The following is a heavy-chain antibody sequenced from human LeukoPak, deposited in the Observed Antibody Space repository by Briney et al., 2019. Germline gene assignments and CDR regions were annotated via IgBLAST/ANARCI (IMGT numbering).Heavy chain of an antibody. CDR1: GFTFDDYA. J-gene: IGHJ4*02. CDR2: ISWNSGSI. V-gene: IGHV3-9*01. CDR3: AKDIGERNDY. Sequence: GGSLGLSCAASGFTFDDYAMHWVRQAPGKGLEWVSGISWNSGSIGYADSVKGRFTISRDNAKNSLYLQMNSLRAEETALYYCAKDIGERNDYWGQGTLVTVSS.